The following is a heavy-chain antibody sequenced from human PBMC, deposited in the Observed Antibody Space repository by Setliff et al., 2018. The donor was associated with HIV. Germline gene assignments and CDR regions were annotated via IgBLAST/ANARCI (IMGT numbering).Heavy chain of an antibody. CDR1: GYTFTGYY. D-gene: IGHD3-16*02. CDR3: ARDLRVIGSFDY. CDR2: INPKSGDT. V-gene: IGHV1-2*02. J-gene: IGHJ4*02. Sequence: GASVKVSCKTSGYTFTGYYIHWVRQAPGQGLEWMGWINPKSGDTNFAQKFQGRVTMTRDTSISTAYMELSRLRSDDTAVYFCARDLRVIGSFDYWGQGTLVTVSS.